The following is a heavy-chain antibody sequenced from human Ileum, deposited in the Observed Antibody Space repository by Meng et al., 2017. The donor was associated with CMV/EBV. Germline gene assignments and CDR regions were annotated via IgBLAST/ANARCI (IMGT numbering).Heavy chain of an antibody. CDR1: GGSTISSTYY. CDR2: VYYSGTT. J-gene: IGHJ4*02. D-gene: IGHD3-3*01. V-gene: IGHV4-39*07. CDR3: ARNVGFYSSQIAY. Sequence: QRPLQASGPGLVKPSGTLSLTCRASGGSTISSTYYWGWIRQPPGKGLEWIGSVYYSGTTYYNPSLKSRVNMSIDTSKNRFSLKLSSATAADTAVYYCARNVGFYSSQIAYWGQGALVTVSS.